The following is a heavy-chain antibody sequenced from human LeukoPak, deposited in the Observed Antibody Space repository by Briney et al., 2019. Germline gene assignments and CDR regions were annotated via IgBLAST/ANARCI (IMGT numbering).Heavy chain of an antibody. CDR1: GFTFSSYA. CDR3: AKDVHPHYYDTRGYYYYFDD. D-gene: IGHD3-22*01. Sequence: QPGGSLRLSCVASGFTFSSYAMNWVRQAPGKGLEWVSVISVSGQSTYYTDSVKGRFTISRDNSRNTLYLQVHSLRAEDTAIYYCAKDVHPHYYDTRGYYYYFDDWGQGTLVTVSS. J-gene: IGHJ4*02. V-gene: IGHV3-23*01. CDR2: ISVSGQST.